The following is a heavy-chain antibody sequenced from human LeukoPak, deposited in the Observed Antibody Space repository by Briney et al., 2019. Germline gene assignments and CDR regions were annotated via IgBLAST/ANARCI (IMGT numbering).Heavy chain of an antibody. Sequence: GGSLRLSCAASGFTFSSYAMTWVRQAPGEGLEWVSAISDSGGSTYYADSVKGRFTISRDNSKNTLYLQMNSLRAEDTAVYYCAKVQVTAIRQFDYWGQGTLVTVSS. CDR3: AKVQVTAIRQFDY. CDR2: ISDSGGST. V-gene: IGHV3-23*01. J-gene: IGHJ4*02. CDR1: GFTFSSYA. D-gene: IGHD2-21*02.